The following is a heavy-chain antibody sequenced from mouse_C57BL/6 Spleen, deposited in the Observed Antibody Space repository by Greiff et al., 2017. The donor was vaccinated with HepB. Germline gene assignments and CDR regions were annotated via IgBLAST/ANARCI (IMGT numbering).Heavy chain of an antibody. CDR2: ISSGSSTI. Sequence: EVQVVESGGGLVKPGGSLKLSCAASGFTFSDYGMHWVRQAPEKGLEWVAYISSGSSTIYYADTVKGRFTISRDNAKNTLFLQMTSLRSEDTAMYDCAKPYDYGYYAMDYWGQGTSVTVSS. J-gene: IGHJ4*01. CDR3: AKPYDYGYYAMDY. CDR1: GFTFSDYG. V-gene: IGHV5-17*01. D-gene: IGHD2-4*01.